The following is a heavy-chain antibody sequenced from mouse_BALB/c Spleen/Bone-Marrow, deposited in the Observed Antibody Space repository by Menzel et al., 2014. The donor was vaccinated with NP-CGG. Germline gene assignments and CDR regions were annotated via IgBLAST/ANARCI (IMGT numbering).Heavy chain of an antibody. Sequence: LQQSGAELMKPAASVKISCKATGYTFSSYWIEWVKQRPGHGLEWIGEILPGSGSTNYNEKFKGKATFTADTSSNTAYMQLSSLTSEDSAVYYCAREDGNHVGFAYWGQGTLVTVSA. J-gene: IGHJ3*01. D-gene: IGHD2-1*01. CDR2: ILPGSGST. CDR1: GYTFSSYW. V-gene: IGHV1-9*01. CDR3: AREDGNHVGFAY.